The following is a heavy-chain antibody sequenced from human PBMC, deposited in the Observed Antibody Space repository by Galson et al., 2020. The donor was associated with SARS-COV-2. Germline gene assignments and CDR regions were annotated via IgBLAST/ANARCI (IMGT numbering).Heavy chain of an antibody. J-gene: IGHJ6*02. Sequence: GESLKISCEVSGFIFSNYWMSWVRQAPGKGLEWVANIKYDGSETNYVDSVRGRFTVSRDNARKSLFLHMNSLRVDDTAVYFCAREDPRGDVWGQGTMVAVSS. V-gene: IGHV3-7*01. CDR1: GFIFSNYW. CDR2: IKYDGSET. CDR3: AREDPRGDV. D-gene: IGHD3-10*01.